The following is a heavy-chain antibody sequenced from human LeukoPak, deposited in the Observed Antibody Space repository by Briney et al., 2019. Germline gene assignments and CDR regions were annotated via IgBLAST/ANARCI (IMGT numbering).Heavy chain of an antibody. V-gene: IGHV3-48*02. J-gene: IGHJ5*02. CDR1: GFTFSDYS. CDR3: ARERRYCSGNTCYENWFDP. Sequence: GGSLRLSCAASGFTFSDYSMNWVRQAPGKGLEWVSYISGSSSTIYHADSGRGRFTPSRDNAKNTLFLQMTSLRDEDTAVYYCARERRYCSGNTCYENWFDPWGQGTLVTVSS. D-gene: IGHD2-15*01. CDR2: ISGSSSTI.